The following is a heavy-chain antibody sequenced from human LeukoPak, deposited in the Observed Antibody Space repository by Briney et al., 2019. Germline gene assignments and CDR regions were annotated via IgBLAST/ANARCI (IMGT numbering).Heavy chain of an antibody. CDR3: ARSGYPDAFDI. CDR1: GYAFTAYY. Sequence: ASVKVSCKASGYAFTAYYKHWVRQAPGQGLEWMGWINPNSGVTNYAQKFQGRVTMTRDTSISTAYMELSSLRSEDTAVYYCARSGYPDAFDIWGQGTMVTVSS. CDR2: INPNSGVT. V-gene: IGHV1-2*02. D-gene: IGHD6-13*01. J-gene: IGHJ3*02.